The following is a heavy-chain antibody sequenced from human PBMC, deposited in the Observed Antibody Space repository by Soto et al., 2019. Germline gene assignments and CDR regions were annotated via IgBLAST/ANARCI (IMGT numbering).Heavy chain of an antibody. V-gene: IGHV1-2*04. Sequence: WASVKVSCKASGYTFTGYYMHWVRQASGQGLEWMGWINPNSGGTNYAQKFQGWVTMTRDTSISTAYMELSRLRSDDTAVYYCARSIAVAGRNWFGPWGQGTLVTVSS. CDR2: INPNSGGT. J-gene: IGHJ5*02. D-gene: IGHD6-19*01. CDR1: GYTFTGYY. CDR3: ARSIAVAGRNWFGP.